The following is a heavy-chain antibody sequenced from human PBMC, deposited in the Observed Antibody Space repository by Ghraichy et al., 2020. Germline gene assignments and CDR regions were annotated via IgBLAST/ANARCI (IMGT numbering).Heavy chain of an antibody. V-gene: IGHV4-31*03. CDR1: GGSISSGGYY. D-gene: IGHD1-1*01. Sequence: TLSLTCTVSGGSISSGGYYWSWIRQHPGKGLEWIGYIYYSGSTYYNPSLKSRVTISVDTSKNQFSLKLSSVTAADTAVYYCATTQGPHYYFDYWGQGTLVTVSS. CDR2: IYYSGST. CDR3: ATTQGPHYYFDY. J-gene: IGHJ4*02.